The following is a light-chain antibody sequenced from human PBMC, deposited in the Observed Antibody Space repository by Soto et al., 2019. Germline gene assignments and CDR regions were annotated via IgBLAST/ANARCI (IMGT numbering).Light chain of an antibody. J-gene: IGKJ1*01. CDR2: GVS. CDR1: QNLGIY. CDR3: QQTYKSTPCT. V-gene: IGKV1-39*01. Sequence: DIQMTQSPSSLSASVGDTVTITCRASQNLGIYLNWYQHKPAKAPKVVISGVSNFQSGVTSRFSCCGSGSDFTCTNSSLQPEDFVSSSGQQTYKSTPCTFGPGTKVE.